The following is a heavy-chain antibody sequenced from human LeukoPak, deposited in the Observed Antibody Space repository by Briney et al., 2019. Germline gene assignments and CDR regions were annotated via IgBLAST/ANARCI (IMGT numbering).Heavy chain of an antibody. CDR2: INPNSGGT. V-gene: IGHV1-2*02. CDR1: GYTFTGYY. Sequence: ASVKVSCKASGYTFTGYYMHWVRQAPGQGLEWMGWINPNSGGTNYAQKFQGRVTMTRDTSISTAYMELSRLRSDDTAVYYCARGYYDSSGYYHHVRRFDPWGQGTLVTVSS. CDR3: ARGYYDSSGYYHHVRRFDP. J-gene: IGHJ5*02. D-gene: IGHD3-22*01.